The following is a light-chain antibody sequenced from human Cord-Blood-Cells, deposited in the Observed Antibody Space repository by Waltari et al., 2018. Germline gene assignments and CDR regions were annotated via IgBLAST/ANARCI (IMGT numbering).Light chain of an antibody. J-gene: IGLJ2*01. V-gene: IGLV3-19*01. CDR3: NSRDSSGNHVV. CDR2: GKN. Sequence: SSELTQDPAVFVALGLPVRITCQGDSLRSFYASWYQQKPGQAPVLVIYGKNNRPSGIPDRFSGSSSGNTASLTITGAQAEDEADYYCNSRDSSGNHVVFGGGTKLTVL. CDR1: SLRSFY.